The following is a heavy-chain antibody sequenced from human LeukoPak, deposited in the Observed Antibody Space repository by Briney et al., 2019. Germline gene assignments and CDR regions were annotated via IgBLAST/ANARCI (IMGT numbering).Heavy chain of an antibody. J-gene: IGHJ4*02. D-gene: IGHD6-13*01. Sequence: GGSLRLSCAASGFTFSSYWMHWVRQAPGKGLVWVSRINSDGSSTSYADSVKGRFTISRDNAKNTLYLQVNNLRAEDTAVYYCARGPSSNWSGLDFWGQGTLLTVSS. CDR1: GFTFSSYW. CDR2: INSDGSST. V-gene: IGHV3-74*01. CDR3: ARGPSSNWSGLDF.